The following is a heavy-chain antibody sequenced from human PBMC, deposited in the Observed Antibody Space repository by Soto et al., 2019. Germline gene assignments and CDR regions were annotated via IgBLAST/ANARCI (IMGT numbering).Heavy chain of an antibody. CDR3: ARGLGYYGSGSYYTGDY. CDR2: INHSGST. CDR1: GGSFSGYY. D-gene: IGHD3-10*01. V-gene: IGHV4-34*01. Sequence: QVQLQQWGAGLLKPSETLSLTCAVYGGSFSGYYWSWIRQPPGKGLEWIGEINHSGSTNYNPSLKSRVTISVDPSKNQFSLKLSSVTAADTAVYYCARGLGYYGSGSYYTGDYWGQGTLVTVSS. J-gene: IGHJ4*02.